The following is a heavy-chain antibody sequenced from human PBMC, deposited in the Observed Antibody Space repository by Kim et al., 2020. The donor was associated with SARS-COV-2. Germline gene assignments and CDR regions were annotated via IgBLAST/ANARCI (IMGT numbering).Heavy chain of an antibody. Sequence: SETRSLTCTVSCGSISSSSYYLGWIRQPPGKGLEWIGSIYYSGSTYYNPSLKSRVTISVDTSKNQFSLKLSSVTAADTAVYYCASLRRGAVAVMIGPSNNWFDPWGQGTLVTVSS. J-gene: IGHJ5*02. D-gene: IGHD6-19*01. CDR1: CGSISSSSYY. CDR2: IYYSGST. CDR3: ASLRRGAVAVMIGPSNNWFDP. V-gene: IGHV4-39*01.